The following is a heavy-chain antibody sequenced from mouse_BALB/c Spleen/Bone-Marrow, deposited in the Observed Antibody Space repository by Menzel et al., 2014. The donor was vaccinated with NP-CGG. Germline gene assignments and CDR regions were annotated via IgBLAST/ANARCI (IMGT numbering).Heavy chain of an antibody. J-gene: IGHJ1*01. V-gene: IGHV1S56*01. Sequence: QVQLKHSGPELVMPGTSVKISCKASGYTFTNCYLHWVKQRPGQGLEWIGWIYPGNVDTKYNEKFKGKATLTADESSSTAYMQLSSLTSEDSAVYFCAREVGRGGHFDVWGAGTTVTVSS. CDR3: AREVGRGGHFDV. CDR1: GYTFTNCY. CDR2: IYPGNVDT. D-gene: IGHD1-1*02.